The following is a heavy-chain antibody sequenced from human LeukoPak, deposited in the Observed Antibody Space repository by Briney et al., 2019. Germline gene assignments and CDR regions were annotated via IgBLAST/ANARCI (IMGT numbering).Heavy chain of an antibody. CDR2: IIPIFGTA. J-gene: IGHJ6*03. D-gene: IGHD6-13*01. CDR3: ARGGYSSSWSHYYYYYMDV. CDR1: GYTFTSYA. Sequence: ASVKVSCKASGYTFTSYAMNWVRQAPGQGLEWMGGIIPIFGTANYAQKFQGRVTITADESTSTAYMELSSLRSEDTAVYYCARGGYSSSWSHYYYYYMDVWGKGTTVTVSS. V-gene: IGHV1-69*13.